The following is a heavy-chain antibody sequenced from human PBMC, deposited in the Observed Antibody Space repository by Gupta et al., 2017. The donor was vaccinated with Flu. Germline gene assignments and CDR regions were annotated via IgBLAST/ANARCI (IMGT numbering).Heavy chain of an antibody. V-gene: IGHV3-15*07. CDR2: MKNEDDGGTV. D-gene: IGHD6-13*01. CDR1: KAW. J-gene: IGHJ1*01. Sequence: KAWVNWVRQFQGNGLEWVGLMKNEDDGGTVHYGEPIRGRFFISRVDSESTVYLQMNNLNIDDTGVYYCTTGQLWGQGTQVTVSS. CDR3: TTGQL.